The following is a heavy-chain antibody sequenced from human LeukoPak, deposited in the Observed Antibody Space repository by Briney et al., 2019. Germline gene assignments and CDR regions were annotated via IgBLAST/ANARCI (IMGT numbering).Heavy chain of an antibody. V-gene: IGHV4-38-2*02. Sequence: SETLSLTCTVSGYFISSGYYWGWIRQPPGKGLEWIGSIYHSGSTYYNPSLKSRVTISVDTSENQFSLKLSSVTAADTAVYYCARRGYYYMDVWGKGTTVTISS. CDR3: ARRGYYYMDV. CDR1: GYFISSGYY. J-gene: IGHJ6*03. CDR2: IYHSGST.